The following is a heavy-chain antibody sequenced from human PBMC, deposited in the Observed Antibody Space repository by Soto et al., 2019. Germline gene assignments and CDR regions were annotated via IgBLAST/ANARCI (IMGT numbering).Heavy chain of an antibody. D-gene: IGHD6-19*01. CDR2: TYYRSKWYN. CDR3: ARVGSGWYKVGYYYGMDV. V-gene: IGHV6-1*01. J-gene: IGHJ6*02. Sequence: SQTLSLTCAISGDSASSNSAAWNWIRQSPSRGLEWLGRTYYRSKWYNDYAVSVKSRITINPDTSKNQFSLQLNSVTPEDTAVYYCARVGSGWYKVGYYYGMDVWGQGTTVTVSS. CDR1: GDSASSNSAA.